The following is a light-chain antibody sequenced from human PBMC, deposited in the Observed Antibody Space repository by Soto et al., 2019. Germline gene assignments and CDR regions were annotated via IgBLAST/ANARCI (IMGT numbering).Light chain of an antibody. Sequence: QSVLTQPRSVSASPGQSVTISCTGTSSDVGSYKSVSWYQQSPGKAPKLMIYDVNKRPSGVPDRFSGSKSGNTASLTISGLQAEDESDYYCCSYGGNYSWVFGGGTQLTVL. CDR3: CSYGGNYSWV. V-gene: IGLV2-11*01. CDR2: DVN. J-gene: IGLJ3*02. CDR1: SSDVGSYKS.